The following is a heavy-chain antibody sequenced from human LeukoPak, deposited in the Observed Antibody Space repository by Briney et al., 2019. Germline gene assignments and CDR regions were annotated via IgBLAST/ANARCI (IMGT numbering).Heavy chain of an antibody. CDR1: GFTFSSYS. Sequence: GGSLRLSCAASGFTFSSYSMNWVRQAPGKGLEWVSSISSSSSYIYYADSVKGRFTISRDNAKNSLYLQMNSLRAEDTALYYCAKGDLATVTTYFDYWGQGTLVTVSS. D-gene: IGHD4-17*01. CDR3: AKGDLATVTTYFDY. CDR2: ISSSSSYI. V-gene: IGHV3-21*04. J-gene: IGHJ4*02.